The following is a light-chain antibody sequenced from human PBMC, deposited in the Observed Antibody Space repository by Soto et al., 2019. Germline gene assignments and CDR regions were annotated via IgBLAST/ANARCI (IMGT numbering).Light chain of an antibody. CDR2: GAS. Sequence: EIVVTQSPAILSVSPGERVTLSCRASQSVLTNLAWYQQKLGQAPRLLIYGASTRATGVPARFSGSGSGTDFTLTISRLEPEDFAVYYCQQYGSSSITFGQGTRLEIK. CDR1: QSVLTN. CDR3: QQYGSSSIT. V-gene: IGKV3-15*01. J-gene: IGKJ5*01.